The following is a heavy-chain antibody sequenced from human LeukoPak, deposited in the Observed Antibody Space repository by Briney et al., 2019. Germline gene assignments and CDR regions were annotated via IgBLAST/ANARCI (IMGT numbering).Heavy chain of an antibody. CDR3: ARARAYYDSSGYLNWFDP. D-gene: IGHD3-22*01. V-gene: IGHV6-1*01. Sequence: SQTLSLTCAISGDSVSSNSAAWNWIRQSPSRGLEWLGRTYYRSKWYNDYAVSVKSRITINPDTSKNQFSLQLNSATPEDTAVYYCARARAYYDSSGYLNWFDPWGQGTLATVSS. J-gene: IGHJ5*02. CDR1: GDSVSSNSAA. CDR2: TYYRSKWYN.